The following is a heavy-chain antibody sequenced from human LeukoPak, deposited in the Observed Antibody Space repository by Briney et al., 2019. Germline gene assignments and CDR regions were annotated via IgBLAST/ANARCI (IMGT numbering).Heavy chain of an antibody. Sequence: SVKVSCKASGGTFSSYAISWVRQAPGQGLEWMGGIIPIFGTANYAQKFQGRVTITADESTGTAYMELSSLRSEDTAVYYCARDRITGNGGFDYWGQGTLVTVSS. CDR1: GGTFSSYA. CDR3: ARDRITGNGGFDY. J-gene: IGHJ4*02. CDR2: IIPIFGTA. V-gene: IGHV1-69*01. D-gene: IGHD1-20*01.